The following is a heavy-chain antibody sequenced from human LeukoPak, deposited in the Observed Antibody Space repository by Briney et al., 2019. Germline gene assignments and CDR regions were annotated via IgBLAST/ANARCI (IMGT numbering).Heavy chain of an antibody. D-gene: IGHD1-26*01. CDR3: TTLVGAPTY. J-gene: IGHJ4*02. CDR1: GFTFKYAW. V-gene: IGHV3-15*01. Sequence: GRCLRLSCAASGFTFKYAWMTCVRHAPRKGPEWVGRIKSKTVGETTDYAAGVKSRFSLSRDDSKTMVYLQMTSLKTDDTAVYYCTTLVGAPTYWGQGTPVTVSS. CDR2: IKSKTVGETT.